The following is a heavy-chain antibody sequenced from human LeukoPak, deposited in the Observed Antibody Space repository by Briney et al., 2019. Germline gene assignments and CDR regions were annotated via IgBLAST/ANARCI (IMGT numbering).Heavy chain of an antibody. V-gene: IGHV3-23*01. CDR2: LSGSGGNT. Sequence: GGPLRLSCAASGFTFSSYAMSWVRQAPGKGLEWVSTLSGSGGNTYYADSVKGRVTISRDNSKNTLYLQMNSLRAEDTAVYHCAKGSYYYDSADYFDYWGQGTLSPSP. CDR3: AKGSYYYDSADYFDY. J-gene: IGHJ4*02. CDR1: GFTFSSYA. D-gene: IGHD3-22*01.